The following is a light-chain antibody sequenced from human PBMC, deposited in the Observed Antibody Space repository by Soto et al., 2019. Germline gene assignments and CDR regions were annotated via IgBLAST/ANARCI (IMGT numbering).Light chain of an antibody. J-gene: IGLJ2*01. CDR1: SSDVGSYNR. V-gene: IGLV2-18*02. CDR3: RSYTSSSTCV. Sequence: QSALTQPPSVSGSPGQSVTISCTGTSSDVGSYNRVSWYQQPPGTAPKLMIYEVSNRPSGVPDRFSGSKSGNTASLTISGLQAEGEADYYCRSYTSSSTCVFGGGTKLTVL. CDR2: EVS.